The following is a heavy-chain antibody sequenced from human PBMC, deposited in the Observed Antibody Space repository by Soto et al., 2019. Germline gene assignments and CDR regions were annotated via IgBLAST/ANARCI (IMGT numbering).Heavy chain of an antibody. CDR2: IWYDGSND. Sequence: QVQLVESGGGVVQPGRPLRLSCEGSGFPFNKKGMHWVRQAPGKGLEWVAIIWYDGSNDFYADSVKGRFTISKDNSKNKVYLEMDSLRVEDTGIYYCARAGVENWLDPWGQGTLVTVSS. J-gene: IGHJ5*02. D-gene: IGHD3-10*01. CDR1: GFPFNKKG. CDR3: ARAGVENWLDP. V-gene: IGHV3-33*01.